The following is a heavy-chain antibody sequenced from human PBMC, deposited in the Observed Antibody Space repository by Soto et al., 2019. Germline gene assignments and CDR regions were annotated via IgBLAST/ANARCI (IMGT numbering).Heavy chain of an antibody. J-gene: IGHJ4*02. Sequence: EVQLLESGGGLVQPGGSLRLSCAASGFTFSSYAMSWVRQAPGKGLEWVSAISGSGGSTYYADSVKGRFTISRDNSKNTLYLQMNSLRAEDTAVYYCAKDAPRLGSSPLAPDYWGQGTLVTVSS. D-gene: IGHD3-16*01. CDR3: AKDAPRLGSSPLAPDY. CDR1: GFTFSSYA. V-gene: IGHV3-23*01. CDR2: ISGSGGST.